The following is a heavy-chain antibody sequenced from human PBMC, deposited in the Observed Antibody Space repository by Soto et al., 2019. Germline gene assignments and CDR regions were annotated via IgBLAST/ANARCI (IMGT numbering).Heavy chain of an antibody. CDR3: ARLLWFGELFNRYFDY. D-gene: IGHD3-10*01. Sequence: GGPLRPSSAASGFTFSDYYMSWIRQPPGKGLEWVSYISSSGSTIYYADSVKGRFTISRDNAKNSLYLQMNSLRAEDTAVYYCARLLWFGELFNRYFDYWGQGTLVTVSS. CDR2: ISSSGSTI. J-gene: IGHJ4*02. CDR1: GFTFSDYY. V-gene: IGHV3-11*01.